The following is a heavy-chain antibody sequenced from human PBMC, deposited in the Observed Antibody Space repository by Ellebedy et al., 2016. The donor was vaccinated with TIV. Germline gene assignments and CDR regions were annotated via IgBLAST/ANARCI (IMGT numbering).Heavy chain of an antibody. J-gene: IGHJ4*02. CDR2: IRSKAFGGST. CDR3: SRGRLEMATTFDH. Sequence: GGSLRLSCSASGFTFGDYAMTWFRQAPGKGLEWISFIRSKAFGGSTEYAASVKGRFIVSRDDSKSIAYLQMNSLKTEDTAVYYCSRGRLEMATTFDHWGQGTLVTVSS. V-gene: IGHV3-49*03. CDR1: GFTFGDYA. D-gene: IGHD5-24*01.